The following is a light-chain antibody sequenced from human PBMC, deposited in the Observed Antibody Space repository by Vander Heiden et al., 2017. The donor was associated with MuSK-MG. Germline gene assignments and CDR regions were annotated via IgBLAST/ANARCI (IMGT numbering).Light chain of an antibody. V-gene: IGKV1-39*01. CDR2: AAS. J-gene: IGKJ1*01. Sequence: DIQMTQSPSSLSASVGDRVTITCRASQSISSYLNWYQQKPGKAPKLLIYAASSLQSGVPSRFSGSGSGTDFTLTISSLQPEDFATYYCQQSDSTLTWTFGQETKVEIK. CDR1: QSISSY. CDR3: QQSDSTLTWT.